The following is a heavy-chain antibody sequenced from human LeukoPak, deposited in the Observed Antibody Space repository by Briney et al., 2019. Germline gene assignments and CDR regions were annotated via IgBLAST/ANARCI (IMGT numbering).Heavy chain of an antibody. J-gene: IGHJ4*02. CDR3: ARDVSSTPHWELDY. CDR2: ISANSGAT. Sequence: GASVKVSCKTSGYTFADYFIHWVRQAPGQGLEYMGRISANSGATEYQQKFQGRVSMTRDMSISTAYVEVNWLISDDTAIYYCARDVSSTPHWELDYWGQGTTVTVSS. D-gene: IGHD3-10*01. V-gene: IGHV1-2*06. CDR1: GYTFADYF.